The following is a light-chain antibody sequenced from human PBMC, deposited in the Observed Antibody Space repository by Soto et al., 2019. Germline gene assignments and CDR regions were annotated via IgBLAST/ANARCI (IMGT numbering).Light chain of an antibody. Sequence: DIQMTQSPPSLSTSVGDIVTITFRASQGIINYLAWYQQKPGKVPKLLIYAASTLQSGVPSRFSGSGSGTDFTLTISSLQPEDVATYYCQKYNSAPWTFGQGTKVDIK. CDR3: QKYNSAPWT. CDR1: QGIINY. J-gene: IGKJ1*01. CDR2: AAS. V-gene: IGKV1-27*01.